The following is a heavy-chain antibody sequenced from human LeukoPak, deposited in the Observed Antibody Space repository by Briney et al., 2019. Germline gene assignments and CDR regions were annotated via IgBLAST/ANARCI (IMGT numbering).Heavy chain of an antibody. CDR1: GFTFSSYS. CDR2: INHSGST. Sequence: KPGGSLRLSCAASGFTFSSYSMNWVRQAPGKGLEWIGEINHSGSTNYNPSLKSRVTISVDTSKNQFSLKLSSVTAADTAVYYCARRPYYYYYMDVWGKGTAVTISS. J-gene: IGHJ6*03. CDR3: ARRPYYYYYMDV. V-gene: IGHV4-34*01.